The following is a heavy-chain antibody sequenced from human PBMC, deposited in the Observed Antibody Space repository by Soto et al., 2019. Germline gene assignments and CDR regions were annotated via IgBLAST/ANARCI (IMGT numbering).Heavy chain of an antibody. CDR2: IYYSGST. V-gene: IGHV4-59*01. CDR1: GGSISSYY. Sequence: SETLSLTCTVSGGSISSYYWSRIRQPPGKGLEWIGYIYYSGSTNYNPSLKSRVTISVDTSKNQFSLKLSSVTAADTAVYYCARESPLGSDYYYMDVWGKGTTVTVSS. J-gene: IGHJ6*03. CDR3: ARESPLGSDYYYMDV.